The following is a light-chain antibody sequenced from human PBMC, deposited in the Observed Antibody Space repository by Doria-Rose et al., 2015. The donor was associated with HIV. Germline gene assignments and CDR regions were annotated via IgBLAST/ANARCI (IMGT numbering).Light chain of an antibody. V-gene: IGKV3-11*01. J-gene: IGKJ4*01. CDR2: DAS. CDR1: QSVSSY. Sequence: TQSPATLSLSPGERATLSCRASQSVSSYLVWYQQKRGQAPRLLIYDASNRATGIPARFSGSGSGTDFTLTISSLEPEDFAAYYCQQRNNWPTFGGGTKVEI. CDR3: QQRNNWPT.